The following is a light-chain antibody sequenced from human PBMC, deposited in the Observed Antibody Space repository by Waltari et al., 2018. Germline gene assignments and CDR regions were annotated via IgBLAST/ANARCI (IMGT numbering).Light chain of an antibody. CDR2: VKRDGSH. J-gene: IGLJ3*02. CDR3: QTGGHGTWV. V-gene: IGLV4-69*01. Sequence: QRPERVPRDLMKVKRDGSHSKRDESPDRFSGSSSGAGRYLTVSSLQSEDEADYYCQTGGHGTWVFGGGTKLTVL.